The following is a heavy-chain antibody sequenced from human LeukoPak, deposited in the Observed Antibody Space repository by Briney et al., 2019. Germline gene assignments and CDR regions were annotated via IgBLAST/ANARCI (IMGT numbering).Heavy chain of an antibody. CDR2: INHSGST. J-gene: IGHJ4*02. D-gene: IGHD4-11*01. Sequence: SETLSLTCAVYGGSFSGYYWSWIRQPPGKGLEWIGEINHSGSTNYNPSLKSRVTISVDTSKNQFSLKLSSVTAADTAVYYCARRREVTLDYWGRGTLVTVSS. CDR3: ARRREVTLDY. V-gene: IGHV4-34*01. CDR1: GGSFSGYY.